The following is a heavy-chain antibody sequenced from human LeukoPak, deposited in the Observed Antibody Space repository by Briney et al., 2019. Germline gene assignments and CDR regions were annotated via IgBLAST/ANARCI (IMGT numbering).Heavy chain of an antibody. Sequence: SETLSLTCTVSGYSISSGYYWGWIRQPPGKGLEWIGSIYHGGSTYYNPSLKSRVTISVDASKNQFSLKLSSVTAADTAVYFCARDSWPEVVRFDYWGQGTLVTVSS. CDR1: GYSISSGYY. V-gene: IGHV4-38-2*02. CDR2: IYHGGST. D-gene: IGHD1-14*01. CDR3: ARDSWPEVVRFDY. J-gene: IGHJ4*02.